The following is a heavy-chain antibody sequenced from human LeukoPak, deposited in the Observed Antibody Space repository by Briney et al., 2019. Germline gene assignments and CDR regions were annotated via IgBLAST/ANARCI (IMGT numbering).Heavy chain of an antibody. CDR1: GFTFSSYW. J-gene: IGHJ4*02. CDR2: INSDGSST. D-gene: IGHD3-10*01. Sequence: GGSLRLSCAASGFTFSSYWMHWVRQAPGKGLVWVSRINSDGSSTSYADSVKGRFTISRDNSEDTLYLQMNSLRAEDTAVYYCARPLLSYDTTGYPDYWGQGTLVTVSS. V-gene: IGHV3-74*01. CDR3: ARPLLSYDTTGYPDY.